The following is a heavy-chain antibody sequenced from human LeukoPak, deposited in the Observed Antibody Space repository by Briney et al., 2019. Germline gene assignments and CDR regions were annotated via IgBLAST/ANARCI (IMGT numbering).Heavy chain of an antibody. CDR3: ARDAYYGPENWFDP. V-gene: IGHV3-7*03. J-gene: IGHJ5*02. CDR1: GXTFSSYW. D-gene: IGHD3-10*01. CDR2: IKQDGSEK. Sequence: SXXXSGXTFSSYWMSWVRQAPGKGLEWVANIKQDGSEKYYVDSVRGRFTISRDNAKNSLYLQMNSLRAEDTAVYYCARDAYYGPENWFDPWGQGTLVTVSS.